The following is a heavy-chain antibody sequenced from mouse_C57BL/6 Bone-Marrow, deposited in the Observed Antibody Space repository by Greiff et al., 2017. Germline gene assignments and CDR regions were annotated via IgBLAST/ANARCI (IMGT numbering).Heavy chain of an antibody. J-gene: IGHJ4*01. CDR1: GYTFTSYG. CDR3: ARQGLRKRSYAMDY. V-gene: IGHV1-81*01. D-gene: IGHD1-1*01. Sequence: QVQLQQSGAELVRPGASVKLSCKASGYTFTSYGISWVKQRTGQGLEWIGEIYPRSGNTYYNEKFKGKATLTADKSSSTAYMELRSLTSEDSAVYFCARQGLRKRSYAMDYWGQGTSVTVSS. CDR2: IYPRSGNT.